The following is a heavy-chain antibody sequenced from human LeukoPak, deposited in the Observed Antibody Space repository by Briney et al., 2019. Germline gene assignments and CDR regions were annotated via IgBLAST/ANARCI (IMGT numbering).Heavy chain of an antibody. J-gene: IGHJ4*02. Sequence: GGSLRLSCAASGFTFSSYGMHWVRQAPGKGLEWVAVISYDGSNKYYADSVKGRFTISRDNSKNTLYLQMNSLRAEDTAVYYCAGEGGGFDYWGQGTLVTVSS. CDR2: ISYDGSNK. CDR1: GFTFSSYG. V-gene: IGHV3-30*03. CDR3: AGEGGGFDY. D-gene: IGHD2-15*01.